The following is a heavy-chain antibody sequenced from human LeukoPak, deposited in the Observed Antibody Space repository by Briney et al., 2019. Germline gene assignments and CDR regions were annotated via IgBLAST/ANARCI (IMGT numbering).Heavy chain of an antibody. J-gene: IGHJ3*02. CDR3: ARVMDIVLMVYVGSGAFDI. CDR2: IYNSGST. Sequence: SETLSLTCTVSGYSISSGYYWGWIRQAPGKGLEWIGSIYNSGSTYYNPSLKSRVTISVDMSKNQFSLKLSSVTAADTAVYYCARVMDIVLMVYVGSGAFDIWGQGTMVTVSS. D-gene: IGHD2-8*01. CDR1: GYSISSGYY. V-gene: IGHV4-38-2*02.